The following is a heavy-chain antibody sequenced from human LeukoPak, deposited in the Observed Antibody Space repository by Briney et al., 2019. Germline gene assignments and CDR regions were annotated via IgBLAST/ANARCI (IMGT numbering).Heavy chain of an antibody. D-gene: IGHD3-10*01. CDR2: IYPSDSET. J-gene: IGHJ4*02. Sequence: GESLKISCKVSGYNFTSYWIGWVRQMPGKGLEWMGIIYPSDSETRYSTSFKGQATIPADKPITTAYVQWSSLKASDTAMYYCARPSGSGSYYNVLFDYWGQGTLVTVSS. CDR1: GYNFTSYW. CDR3: ARPSGSGSYYNVLFDY. V-gene: IGHV5-51*01.